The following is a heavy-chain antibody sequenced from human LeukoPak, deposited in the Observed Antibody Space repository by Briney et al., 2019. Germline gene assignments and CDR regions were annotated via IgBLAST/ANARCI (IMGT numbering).Heavy chain of an antibody. Sequence: GGSLRLSCAASGFTFSSYEMNWVRQAPGKGLEWVSAISGSGGSTYYADSVKGRFTISRDNSKNTLYLQMNSLRAEDTAVYYCAKRAPGYGSGSYYIQPIDYWGQGTLVTVSS. CDR1: GFTFSSYE. J-gene: IGHJ4*02. V-gene: IGHV3-23*01. CDR3: AKRAPGYGSGSYYIQPIDY. D-gene: IGHD3-10*01. CDR2: ISGSGGST.